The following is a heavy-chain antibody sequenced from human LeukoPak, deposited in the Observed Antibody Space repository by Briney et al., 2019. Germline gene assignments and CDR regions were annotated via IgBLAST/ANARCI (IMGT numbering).Heavy chain of an antibody. V-gene: IGHV4-39*01. J-gene: IGHJ4*02. CDR1: GGSISSSSYF. Sequence: PSETLSLTCTVSGGSISSSSYFWGWIRQPPGKGLEWIVGIYYSVSTYYNPSLKSRVTISVDTSKNQFSLKLSSVTAADTAVYYCARLGLYSSGVADFWGQGTLVTVSS. CDR3: ARLGLYSSGVADF. CDR2: IYYSVST. D-gene: IGHD6-25*01.